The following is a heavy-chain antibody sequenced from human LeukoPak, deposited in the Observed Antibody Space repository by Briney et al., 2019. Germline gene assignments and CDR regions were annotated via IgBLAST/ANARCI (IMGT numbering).Heavy chain of an antibody. CDR2: ISHSGST. CDR3: ASSSVVTSSFDY. Sequence: KPSETLSLTCAVYGGSFSGYYWSWIRQPPGKGLEWIGEISHSGSTNYNPSLKSRVTISVDTSKNQFSLKLSSVTAADTAVYYCASSSVVTSSFDYWGQGTLVTVSS. J-gene: IGHJ4*02. CDR1: GGSFSGYY. V-gene: IGHV4-34*01. D-gene: IGHD4-23*01.